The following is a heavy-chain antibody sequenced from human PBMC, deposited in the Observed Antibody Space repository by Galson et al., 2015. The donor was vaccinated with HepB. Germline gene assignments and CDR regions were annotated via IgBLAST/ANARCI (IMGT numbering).Heavy chain of an antibody. CDR3: ARDVGFGELIGMGEAFDY. D-gene: IGHD3-10*01. Sequence: SLRLSCAASGFTFSSYAMHWVRQAPGKGLEWVAVISYDGSNKYYADSVKGRFTISRDNSKNTLYLQMNSLRAEDTAVYYCARDVGFGELIGMGEAFDYWGQGTLVTVSS. V-gene: IGHV3-30-3*01. J-gene: IGHJ4*02. CDR1: GFTFSSYA. CDR2: ISYDGSNK.